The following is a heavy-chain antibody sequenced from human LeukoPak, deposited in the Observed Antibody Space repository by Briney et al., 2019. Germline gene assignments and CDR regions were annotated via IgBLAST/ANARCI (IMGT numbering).Heavy chain of an antibody. CDR2: ISYTADT. J-gene: IGHJ3*02. D-gene: IGHD3-22*01. V-gene: IGHV4-59*02. CDR3: ACLTTADAFDI. Sequence: SETLSLTCTVSGDSVNTNYWSWVRQSPGKGLEWIGHISYTADTNYNPSLESRVTMSVDTSKNQFSLKLSSVTAADTAVYYCACLTTADAFDIWGQGTMVTVSS. CDR1: GDSVNTNY.